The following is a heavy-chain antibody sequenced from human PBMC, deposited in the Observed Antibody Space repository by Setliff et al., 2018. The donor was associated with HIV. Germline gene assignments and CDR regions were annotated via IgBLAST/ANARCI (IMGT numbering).Heavy chain of an antibody. CDR1: GGPLSSYY. J-gene: IGHJ6*03. V-gene: IGHV4-59*12. CDR3: AKGPRYGSGNYYYYYYYMDV. Sequence: PSETLSLTCTVSGGPLSSYYWNWIRQPPGKGLEWIGDIDYRGSTDYNPSLQSRVIISMDTSKNQFSLRLSSVTAADTAVYYCAKGPRYGSGNYYYYYYYMDVWGKGTTVTVSS. CDR2: IDYRGST. D-gene: IGHD3-10*01.